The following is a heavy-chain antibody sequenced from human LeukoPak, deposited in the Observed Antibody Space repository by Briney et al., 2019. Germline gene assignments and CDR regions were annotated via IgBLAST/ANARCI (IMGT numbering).Heavy chain of an antibody. Sequence: GVSVRLSCAASGFTFSNAWMSWVRQAPGKGLEWVGRINSKTDGGTTDYAAPVKGRFTISRDDSKNTLYLQMNSLKTEDTAVYYCTTDLTMVRGVIVYFDYWGQGTLVTVAS. CDR1: GFTFSNAW. D-gene: IGHD3-10*01. CDR3: TTDLTMVRGVIVYFDY. J-gene: IGHJ4*02. V-gene: IGHV3-15*01. CDR2: INSKTDGGTT.